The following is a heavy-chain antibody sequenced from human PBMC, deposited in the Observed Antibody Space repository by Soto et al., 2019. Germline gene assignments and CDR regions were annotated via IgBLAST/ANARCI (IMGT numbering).Heavy chain of an antibody. J-gene: IGHJ4*02. V-gene: IGHV3-74*01. Sequence: VQLVESGGGLVQPGGSLRLSCAASGLTFSSYWMHWVRQAPGKGLVWVSRINTDGSSTTYADSVKGRFTISRDNTKNTLYLQMNSLRVEDTAVYYCARASGSNIHFDYWGQGTLVTVSS. D-gene: IGHD1-26*01. CDR2: INTDGSST. CDR1: GLTFSSYW. CDR3: ARASGSNIHFDY.